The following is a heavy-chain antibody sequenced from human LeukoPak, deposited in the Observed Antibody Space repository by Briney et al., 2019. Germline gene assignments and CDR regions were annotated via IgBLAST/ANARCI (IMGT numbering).Heavy chain of an antibody. CDR1: GFSFSSSA. Sequence: GGSLRLTCAASGFSFSSSAMHWVRQAPGKGLEWVAIISYDGNTKYYADSVKGRFTISRDNSKNTLYLQVNSLRAEDTAIYYCARRPVYGNSGHYAFDVWGQGSMVTVSS. V-gene: IGHV3-30*03. CDR2: ISYDGNTK. J-gene: IGHJ3*01. CDR3: ARRPVYGNSGHYAFDV. D-gene: IGHD3-10*01.